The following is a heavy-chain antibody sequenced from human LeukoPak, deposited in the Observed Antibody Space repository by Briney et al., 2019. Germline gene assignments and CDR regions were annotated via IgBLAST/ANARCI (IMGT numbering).Heavy chain of an antibody. CDR3: ARRAYRAAYWKHFDY. CDR2: IYYHENT. Sequence: PSETLSLTCLVSGGSLSSSRDYWRWLRQAPGTGLEWIGCIYYHENTYYNTSLKSRVTLSVDKSKNQCSLKLNSVTAADTAVYFCARRAYRAAYWKHFDYWGQGILVTVSS. J-gene: IGHJ4*02. CDR1: GGSLSSSRDY. D-gene: IGHD1-1*01. V-gene: IGHV4-39*01.